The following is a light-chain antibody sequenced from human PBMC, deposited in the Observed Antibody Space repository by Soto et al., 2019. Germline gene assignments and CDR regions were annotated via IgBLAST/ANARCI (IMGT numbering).Light chain of an antibody. J-gene: IGLJ2*01. CDR2: EVF. CDR1: NSDVGAYNY. V-gene: IGLV2-14*03. Sequence: QSALTQPASVSGSPGQSITISCTGTNSDVGAYNYVSWYQQHPGKVPKLMSYEVFRRPSGISDRFSGSKSGNTASLTISGLQAEDEADYYCCSSTTTSTFLVGGGTKVTVL. CDR3: CSSTTTSTFL.